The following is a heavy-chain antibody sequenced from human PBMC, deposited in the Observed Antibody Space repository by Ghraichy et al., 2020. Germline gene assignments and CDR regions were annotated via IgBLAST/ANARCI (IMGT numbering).Heavy chain of an antibody. CDR2: ISGSRSSI. CDR3: ARGLPNPYYFDY. CDR1: GFTFSSYS. J-gene: IGHJ4*02. V-gene: IGHV3-48*02. Sequence: GGSLRLSCAASGFTFSSYSMNWVRQAPGKGLEWVSYISGSRSSIYYADSVKGRFTISRDNAKNSLYLQMNSLRDEDTAVYYCARGLPNPYYFDYWGQGTLVTVSS.